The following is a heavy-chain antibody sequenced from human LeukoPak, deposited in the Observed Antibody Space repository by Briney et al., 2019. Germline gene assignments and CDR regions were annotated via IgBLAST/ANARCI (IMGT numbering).Heavy chain of an antibody. CDR3: AREWGRIAVAGGPGY. J-gene: IGHJ4*02. D-gene: IGHD6-19*01. CDR1: GFTFSSYG. CDR2: ISGSGGST. Sequence: GGSLRLSCAASGFTFSSYGMSWVRQAPGKGLEWVSAISGSGGSTYYADSVKGRFTISRDNSKNTLYLQMNSLRVEDTAVYYCAREWGRIAVAGGPGYWGQGALVTVSS. V-gene: IGHV3-23*01.